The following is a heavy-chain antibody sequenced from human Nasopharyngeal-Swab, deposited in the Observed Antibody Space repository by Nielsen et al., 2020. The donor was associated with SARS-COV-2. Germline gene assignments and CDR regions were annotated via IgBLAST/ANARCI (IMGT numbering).Heavy chain of an antibody. Sequence: RGSLTLSCAASGFTLNSFSMSWVRQAPGKGLEWVSGISGGGDSTHYADSVKGRFTISRDNSRKTLYLQMNSLRAEDTAVYHCAKANTRDFDYWGQGTLVTVSS. CDR1: GFTLNSFS. CDR3: AKANTRDFDY. V-gene: IGHV3-23*01. J-gene: IGHJ4*02. CDR2: ISGGGDST.